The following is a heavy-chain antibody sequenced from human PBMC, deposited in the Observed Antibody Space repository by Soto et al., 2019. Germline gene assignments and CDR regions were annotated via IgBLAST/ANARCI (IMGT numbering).Heavy chain of an antibody. CDR3: AKDQVYGDYRPDIDY. CDR2: ISYDGSNK. J-gene: IGHJ4*02. D-gene: IGHD4-17*01. CDR1: GFTFSSYG. Sequence: GGSLRLSCAASGFTFSSYGMHWVRQAPGKGLEWVAVISYDGSNKYYADSVKGRFTISRDNSKNTLYLQMNSLRAEDTAVYYCAKDQVYGDYRPDIDYWGQGTLVTVSS. V-gene: IGHV3-30*18.